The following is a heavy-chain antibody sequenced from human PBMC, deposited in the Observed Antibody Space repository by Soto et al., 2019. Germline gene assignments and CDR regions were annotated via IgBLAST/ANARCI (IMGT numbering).Heavy chain of an antibody. CDR2: VDHSGTT. CDR1: SVSITSDNW. V-gene: IGHV4-4*02. CDR3: ASRARIRGVSDY. Sequence: QVQLQESGPGLVKPSGTLSLTCAVSSVSITSDNWWSWVRQPPGKGLEWIGEVDHSGTTNYNPSLKSLVTIAVDKSKKHFSLKMTSVTAADTAVYYCASRARIRGVSDYWGQGTLVIVSS. J-gene: IGHJ4*02. D-gene: IGHD3-10*01.